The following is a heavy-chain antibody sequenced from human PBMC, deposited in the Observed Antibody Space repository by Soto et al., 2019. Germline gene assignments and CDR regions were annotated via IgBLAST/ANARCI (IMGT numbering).Heavy chain of an antibody. CDR2: IYWDDDK. J-gene: IGHJ4*02. CDR1: GFSLSARGVG. Sequence: SGPTLVNPTQTLTLTCTFSGFSLSARGVGVTWIRQSPGKALEWLALIYWDDDKRYSSSLKSRLTITKDTSKNQVVLTMTDMDPGDTGTYFCARSYFHGSVSRAYDYWGQ. CDR3: ARSYFHGSVSRAYDY. V-gene: IGHV2-5*02. D-gene: IGHD3-10*01.